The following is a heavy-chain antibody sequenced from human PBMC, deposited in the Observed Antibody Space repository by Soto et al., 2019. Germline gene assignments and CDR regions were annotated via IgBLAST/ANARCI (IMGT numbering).Heavy chain of an antibody. CDR3: AHRRIGVSQWNYGDFDY. D-gene: IGHD1-7*01. CDR2: IYWEDDK. J-gene: IGHJ4*02. CDR1: GFSLSTSGVG. V-gene: IGHV2-5*02. Sequence: QITLRESGPTLVKPTQTLTLTCTFSGFSLSTSGVGVGWIRQPPGKALEWLVFIYWEDDKRYSPSLRSRLAITKDTSKNQVVLTMTNVDPMDTATYFCAHRRIGVSQWNYGDFDYWGQGTLVTVSS.